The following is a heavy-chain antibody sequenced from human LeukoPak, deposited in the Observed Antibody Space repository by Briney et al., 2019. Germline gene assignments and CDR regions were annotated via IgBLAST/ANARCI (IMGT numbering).Heavy chain of an antibody. CDR1: GFTFSSYA. Sequence: GGSLRLSCGASGFTFSSYAMSWVRQAPGKGLEWVSSISGSGVSAYYADSVKGRFTISRDNSKNTLYLQMNSLRADDTAVYYCARFPPPPKMVEADIIDYWGQGTLVTVSS. CDR3: ARFPPPPKMVEADIIDY. V-gene: IGHV3-23*01. CDR2: ISGSGVSA. J-gene: IGHJ4*02. D-gene: IGHD2-15*01.